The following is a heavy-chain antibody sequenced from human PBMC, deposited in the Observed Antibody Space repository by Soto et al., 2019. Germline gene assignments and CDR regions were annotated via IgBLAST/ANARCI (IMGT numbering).Heavy chain of an antibody. CDR3: ARGSRTIFGATSLFDP. Sequence: QVQLVESGGGVVQPGRSLRLSCAASGFTFSSYAMHWVRQAPGKGLEWVAVISYDGSNKYYADSVKGRFTISRDNSKNTLYLQMNSLRAEDTAVYYCARGSRTIFGATSLFDPWGQGTLVTVS. D-gene: IGHD3-3*01. V-gene: IGHV3-30-3*01. CDR2: ISYDGSNK. CDR1: GFTFSSYA. J-gene: IGHJ5*02.